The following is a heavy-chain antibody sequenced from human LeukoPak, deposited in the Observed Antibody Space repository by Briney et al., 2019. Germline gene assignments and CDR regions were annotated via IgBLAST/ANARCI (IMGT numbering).Heavy chain of an antibody. CDR1: GYTFTGYY. J-gene: IGHJ4*02. Sequence: APVKVSCKASGYTFTGYYMHWVRQAPGQGLEWMRWINPNSGGTNYAQKFQGRVTMTRDTSISTAYMELSRLRSDDTAVYYCARGARSSSWYGVWGQGTLVTVSS. D-gene: IGHD6-13*01. CDR3: ARGARSSSWYGV. V-gene: IGHV1-2*02. CDR2: INPNSGGT.